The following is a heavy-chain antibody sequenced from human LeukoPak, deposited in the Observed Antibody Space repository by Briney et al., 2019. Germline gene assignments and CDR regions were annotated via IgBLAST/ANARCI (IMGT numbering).Heavy chain of an antibody. J-gene: IGHJ6*02. CDR1: GFIFSSFA. Sequence: AGGSLRLSCAASGFIFSSFAMHWVRQAPGKGLEWMAVISYDGSNENYADSVKGRFTISRDNSKNTLFLQMDSLRAEDTAVYHCARDRRTYYYDSTSGMDVWGQGTTVTVSS. CDR3: ARDRRTYYYDSTSGMDV. V-gene: IGHV3-30*14. CDR2: ISYDGSNE. D-gene: IGHD3-22*01.